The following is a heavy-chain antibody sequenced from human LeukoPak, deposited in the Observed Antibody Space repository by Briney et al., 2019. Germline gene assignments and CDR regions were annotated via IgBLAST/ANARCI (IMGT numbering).Heavy chain of an antibody. V-gene: IGHV3-23*01. J-gene: IGHJ4*02. CDR1: GFTFSSYA. D-gene: IGHD3-22*01. CDR3: AKGGLTMIVVVMRY. CDR2: ISGSGGST. Sequence: GGSLRLXCAASGFTFSSYAMSWVRQAPGKGLEWVSAISGSGGSTYYADSVKGRFTISRDNSKNRMYLQMNSLRAEDTAVYYCAKGGLTMIVVVMRYWGQGTLVTVSS.